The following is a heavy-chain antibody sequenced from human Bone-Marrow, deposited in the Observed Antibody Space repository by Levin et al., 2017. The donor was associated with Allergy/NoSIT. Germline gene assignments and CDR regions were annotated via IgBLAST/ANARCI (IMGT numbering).Heavy chain of an antibody. J-gene: IGHJ3*02. CDR2: ITYDAINK. Sequence: GGSLRLSCTASGFTFSSYAMHWVRQAPGKGLEWLAVITYDAINKYHADSVKGRFTISRDNSNSTLFLQMSSLRSDDTAVYYCAREDSGWFPGGSFDIWGQGTMVTVTS. CDR1: GFTFSSYA. D-gene: IGHD6-19*01. V-gene: IGHV3-30*04. CDR3: AREDSGWFPGGSFDI.